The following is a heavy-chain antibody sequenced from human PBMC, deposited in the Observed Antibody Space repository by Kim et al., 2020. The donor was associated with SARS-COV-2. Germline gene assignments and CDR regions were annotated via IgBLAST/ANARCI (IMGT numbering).Heavy chain of an antibody. CDR1: GYSISSGYY. V-gene: IGHV4-38-2*02. CDR3: ARDIVVVPAALSSADHWLGYYYYGMDV. Sequence: SETLSLTCTVSGYSISSGYYCCWLRPPPGRGVEWIGSIYHSGTTYYNPSLKSRVIISVDTSKNQFSPKLSSVTAANTAVYYCARDIVVVPAALSSADHWLGYYYYGMDVWGQGTTVTVSS. J-gene: IGHJ6*02. D-gene: IGHD2-2*01. CDR2: IYHSGTT.